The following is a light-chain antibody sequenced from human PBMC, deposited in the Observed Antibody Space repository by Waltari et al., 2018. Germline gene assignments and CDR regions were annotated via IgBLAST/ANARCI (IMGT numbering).Light chain of an antibody. CDR3: QQYDNLPVT. CDR1: QGATKY. CDR2: APS. V-gene: IGKV1-33*01. J-gene: IGKJ4*01. Sequence: DIQMTQSPSSLSASVGDRVTITCQASQGATKYVNWYQQKPGEAPNHLIYAPSNLESGVPSRLSVSGFVTDFSLTISSLQTEGVGTYFCQQYDNLPVTFGGGTKVEIK.